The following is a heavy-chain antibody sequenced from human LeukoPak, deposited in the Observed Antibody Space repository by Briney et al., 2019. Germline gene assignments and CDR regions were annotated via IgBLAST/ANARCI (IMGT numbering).Heavy chain of an antibody. Sequence: PGGSLRLSCAASGFTFSGYWMSWVRQAPGKGLEWVANIKPDGSDKAYVDSVRGRFTISRDNTKNSLYLQMSSLRAEDTAVYYCARAMTWGQGTLVSVSS. CDR3: ARAMT. J-gene: IGHJ5*02. V-gene: IGHV3-7*01. CDR2: IKPDGSDK. CDR1: GFTFSGYW.